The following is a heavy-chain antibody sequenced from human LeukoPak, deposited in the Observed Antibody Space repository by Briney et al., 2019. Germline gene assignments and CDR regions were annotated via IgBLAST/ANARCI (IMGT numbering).Heavy chain of an antibody. V-gene: IGHV4-4*07. J-gene: IGHJ4*02. Sequence: PSETLSLTCTVSGGSISSYYWSWIRQPAGKGLEWIGRIYTSGSTNYNPSLKSRVTMSVDTSKNQFSLKLSSVTAADTAVYYCARSPDTAMVTRFDYWGQGTLSPSPQ. CDR2: IYTSGST. CDR1: GGSISSYY. D-gene: IGHD5-18*01. CDR3: ARSPDTAMVTRFDY.